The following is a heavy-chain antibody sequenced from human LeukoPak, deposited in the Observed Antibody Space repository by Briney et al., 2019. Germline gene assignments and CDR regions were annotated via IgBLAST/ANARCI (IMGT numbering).Heavy chain of an antibody. V-gene: IGHV1-69*13. CDR2: IIPIFGTA. Sequence: SVKVSCKASGYTFTSYDINWVRQATGQGLEWMGGIIPIFGTANYAQKFQGRVTITADESTSTAYMELSSLRSEDTAVYYCARGAYDASYYYYYMDVWGKGTTVTVSS. CDR3: ARGAYDASYYYYYMDV. CDR1: GYTFTSYD. J-gene: IGHJ6*03. D-gene: IGHD5-12*01.